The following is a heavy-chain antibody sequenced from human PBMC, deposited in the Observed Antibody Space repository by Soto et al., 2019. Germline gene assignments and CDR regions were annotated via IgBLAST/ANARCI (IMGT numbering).Heavy chain of an antibody. J-gene: IGHJ4*02. CDR1: GFSVKDAY. D-gene: IGHD6-13*01. Sequence: EVQLVASGGGLVKAGGSLTISCVAAGFSVKDAYMDWVRQTPGKGLEWVGDVKNKADGGTTDVAATVKGRFTLSGDEAKYTRYLHLNTLKTDDTAVYYCVKAFWYYFDYWGQGALLTVSS. CDR3: VKAFWYYFDY. V-gene: IGHV3-15*07. CDR2: VKNKADGGTT.